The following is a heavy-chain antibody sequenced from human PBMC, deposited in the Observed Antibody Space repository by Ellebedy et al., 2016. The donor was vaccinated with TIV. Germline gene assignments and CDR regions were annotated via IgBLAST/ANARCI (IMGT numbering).Heavy chain of an antibody. D-gene: IGHD3-16*01. CDR1: GFTFSVTW. V-gene: IGHV3-7*01. CDR2: IKYDGADK. J-gene: IGHJ4*02. Sequence: GESLKISCAASGFTFSVTWMSWARQAPGKGLEWVARIKYDGADKDYVDSVKGRVTISRDNAKNSLYLQMNSLRVEDTAVYFCVRARNYALDSWGQGTLVTVSS. CDR3: VRARNYALDS.